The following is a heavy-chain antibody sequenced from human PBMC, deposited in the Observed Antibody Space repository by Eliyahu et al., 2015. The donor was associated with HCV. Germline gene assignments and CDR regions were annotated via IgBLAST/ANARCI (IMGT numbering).Heavy chain of an antibody. J-gene: IGHJ6*02. V-gene: IGHV3-33*01. CDR3: ARQLGIPYSGYNLDV. CDR2: IWYDGSNI. D-gene: IGHD5-12*01. Sequence: GLEWVALIWYDGSNIHYADSVKGRFTISRDNYKNTLYLQMDSLRAEDTAVYYCARQLGIPYSGYNLDVWGPGTTVTVSS.